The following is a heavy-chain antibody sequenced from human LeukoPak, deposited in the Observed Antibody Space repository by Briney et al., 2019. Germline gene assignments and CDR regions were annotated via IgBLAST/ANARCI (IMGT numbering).Heavy chain of an antibody. CDR1: GFTFSSYE. D-gene: IGHD3-10*01. CDR2: ISSSGSTI. J-gene: IGHJ6*04. V-gene: IGHV3-48*03. CDR3: ARAGFGEFLYYHYGMDV. Sequence: GGSLRLSCAASGFTFSSYEMNWVRQAPGKGLEWVSYISSSGSTIYYADSVKGRFTISRDNAKNSLYLQMNSLRAEDTAVYYCARAGFGEFLYYHYGMDVWGKGTTVTVSS.